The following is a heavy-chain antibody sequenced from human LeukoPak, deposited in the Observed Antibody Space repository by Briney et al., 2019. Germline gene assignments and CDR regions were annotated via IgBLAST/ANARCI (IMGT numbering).Heavy chain of an antibody. Sequence: ASVKVSCKVSGYSFTSYAMHWVRQAPGQGPEWMGWINTKTGDATYVPGFTGRFVFSLDTSVSTAYLQISSLKAEDTAAYYCARAPYDVVPTIPEYWGQGTLVTVSS. J-gene: IGHJ4*02. CDR3: ARAPYDVVPTIPEY. CDR2: INTKTGDA. D-gene: IGHD5-12*01. CDR1: GYSFTSYA. V-gene: IGHV7-4-1*02.